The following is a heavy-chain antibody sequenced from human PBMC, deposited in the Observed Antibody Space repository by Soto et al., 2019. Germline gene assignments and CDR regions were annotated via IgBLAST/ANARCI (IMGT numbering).Heavy chain of an antibody. Sequence: QVQLXXSXPGLVKPSETLSLTCTVSGGSISSYYWSWIRQPPGKGLEWIGYIYYSGSTNYNPSLKSRVTISVHTSKNQFSLKLSSVTAADTAVYYCARRYGYSFDYWGQGTLVTVSS. CDR1: GGSISSYY. CDR3: ARRYGYSFDY. D-gene: IGHD1-20*01. V-gene: IGHV4-59*08. J-gene: IGHJ4*02. CDR2: IYYSGST.